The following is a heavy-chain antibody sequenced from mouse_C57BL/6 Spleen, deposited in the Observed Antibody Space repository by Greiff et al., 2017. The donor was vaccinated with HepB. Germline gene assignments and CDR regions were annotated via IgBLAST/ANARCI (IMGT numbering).Heavy chain of an antibody. CDR3: TRGQGWDVPY. CDR1: GFTFSSYA. D-gene: IGHD3-3*01. V-gene: IGHV5-9-1*02. J-gene: IGHJ3*01. Sequence: EVKVVESGEGLVKPGGSLKLSCAASGFTFSSYAMSWVRQTPEKRLEWVAYISSGGDYIYYADTVKGRFTISRDNARNTLYLQMSSLKSEDTAMYYWTRGQGWDVPYWGQGTLVTVSA. CDR2: ISSGGDYI.